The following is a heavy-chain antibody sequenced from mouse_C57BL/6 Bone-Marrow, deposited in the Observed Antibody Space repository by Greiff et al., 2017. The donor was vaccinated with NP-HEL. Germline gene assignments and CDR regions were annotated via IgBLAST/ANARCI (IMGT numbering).Heavy chain of an antibody. CDR2: IYPGDGDT. Sequence: QVQLKQSGAELVKPGASVKISCKASGYEFSNYWMNWVKQRPGKGLEWIGQIYPGDGDTNYNGKFKDKATLTADKSSSPAYMQLSRLTSEDSAVYFFARGANWGQGTRVTVSA. CDR3: ARGAN. J-gene: IGHJ3*01. V-gene: IGHV1-80*01. CDR1: GYEFSNYW.